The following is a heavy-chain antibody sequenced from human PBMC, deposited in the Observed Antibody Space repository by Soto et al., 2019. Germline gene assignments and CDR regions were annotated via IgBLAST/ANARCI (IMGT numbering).Heavy chain of an antibody. J-gene: IGHJ6*02. CDR1: GFTFSSYA. CDR3: AGAYCSSTSCPPYYYGMDV. V-gene: IGHV3-13*01. CDR2: IGTAGDT. Sequence: GGSLRLSCAASGFTFSSYAMSWVRQAPGKGLEWVSAIGTAGDTYYPGSVKGRFTISRENAKNSLYLQMNSLRAGDTAVYYCAGAYCSSTSCPPYYYGMDVWGQGTTVTVSS. D-gene: IGHD2-2*01.